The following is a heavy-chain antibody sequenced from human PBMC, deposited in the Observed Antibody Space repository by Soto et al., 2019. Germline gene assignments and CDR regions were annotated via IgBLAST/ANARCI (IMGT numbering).Heavy chain of an antibody. CDR1: GGTFSSYA. CDR3: AREYYDFWSGLDYYYYYGMDV. V-gene: IGHV1-69*06. CDR2: IIPIFGTA. D-gene: IGHD3-3*01. Sequence: SVKVSCKASGGTFSSYAISWVRQAPGQGLEWMGGIIPIFGTANYAQKFQGRVTITANKSTSTAYMELSSLRSEDTAVYYCAREYYDFWSGLDYYYYYGMDVWGQGTTVTVSS. J-gene: IGHJ6*02.